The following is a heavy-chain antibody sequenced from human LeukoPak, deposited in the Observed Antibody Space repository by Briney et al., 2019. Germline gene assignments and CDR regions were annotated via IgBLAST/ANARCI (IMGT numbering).Heavy chain of an antibody. J-gene: IGHJ4*02. CDR1: GFTFSSYA. Sequence: PGRSLRLSCAASGFTFSSYAVHWVRQAPGKGLEWVAVISYDGSNKYYADSVKGRFTISRDNSKNTLYLQMNSLRAEDTAVYYCARDTVGSSTSFDYWGQGTLVTVSS. D-gene: IGHD2-2*01. CDR2: ISYDGSNK. V-gene: IGHV3-30*04. CDR3: ARDTVGSSTSFDY.